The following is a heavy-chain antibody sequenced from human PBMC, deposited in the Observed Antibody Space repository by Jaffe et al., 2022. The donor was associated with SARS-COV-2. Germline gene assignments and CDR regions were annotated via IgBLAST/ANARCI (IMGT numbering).Heavy chain of an antibody. CDR2: IYGGGST. CDR3: ARVRTSGDYLIYYYGLDV. V-gene: IGHV3-66*02. CDR1: GFTVSSAY. D-gene: IGHD4-17*01. Sequence: AQLVESGGGLVQPGGSLRLSCAAPGFTVSSAYMTWIRQAPGKGLEWVSVIYGGGSTSYADSVRGRFTISRDNSKNILYLQMDSLRPEDTAVYYCARVRTSGDYLIYYYGLDVWGQGTTVTVSS. J-gene: IGHJ6*02.